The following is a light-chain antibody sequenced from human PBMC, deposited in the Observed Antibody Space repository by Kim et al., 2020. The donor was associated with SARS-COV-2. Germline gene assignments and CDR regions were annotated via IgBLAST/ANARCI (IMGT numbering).Light chain of an antibody. Sequence: QPASISCRSSQSLVNIDGNTYLNCLQQRPGQSRRRLIYQVSKRDSGVPDRFRGSGSGTDFTLTISGVEAEDVGVYYCLQGTHWPKTFGQGTKLEI. J-gene: IGKJ2*01. V-gene: IGKV2-30*01. CDR1: QSLVNIDGNTY. CDR3: LQGTHWPKT. CDR2: QVS.